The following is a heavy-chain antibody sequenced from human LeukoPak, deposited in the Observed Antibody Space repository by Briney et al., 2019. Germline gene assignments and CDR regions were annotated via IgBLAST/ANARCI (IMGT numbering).Heavy chain of an antibody. CDR2: IYSDGGST. J-gene: IGHJ4*02. CDR1: GFTFNSYW. Sequence: GGSLRLSCAASGFTFNSYWMHWVRQAPGKGLVWVSRIYSDGGSTSYADSVKGRFTISRDNAKNTLYLQMNSLRPEDTAVYYCARGGGTHFDYWGQGTLVTVSS. CDR3: ARGGGTHFDY. D-gene: IGHD1-26*01. V-gene: IGHV3-74*01.